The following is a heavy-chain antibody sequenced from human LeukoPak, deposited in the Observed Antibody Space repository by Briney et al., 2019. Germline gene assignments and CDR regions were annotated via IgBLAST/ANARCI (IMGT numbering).Heavy chain of an antibody. D-gene: IGHD3-10*01. J-gene: IGHJ3*02. V-gene: IGHV3-48*03. CDR1: GFTFSSYE. CDR2: ISSSGSTI. CDR3: ARVGRSVRGGAFDI. Sequence: GGSLRLSCAASGFTFSSYEMNWVRQAPGKGLEWVSYISSSGSTIYYADSVKGRFTISRDNAKNSLYLQMSSLRAEDTAVYYCARVGRSVRGGAFDIWGQGTMVTVSS.